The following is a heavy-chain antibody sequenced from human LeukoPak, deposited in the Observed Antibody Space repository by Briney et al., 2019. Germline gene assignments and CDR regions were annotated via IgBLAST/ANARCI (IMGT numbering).Heavy chain of an antibody. Sequence: SVKVSCKASGGTFSSYAISWVRQAPGQGLEWMGGIIPIFGTANYAQKFQGRVTITADESTSTAYMELSSLRSEDTAVYYCARSGRWGRNYYDSSGPLDYWGQGTLVTVSS. D-gene: IGHD3-22*01. CDR2: IIPIFGTA. V-gene: IGHV1-69*13. CDR3: ARSGRWGRNYYDSSGPLDY. J-gene: IGHJ4*02. CDR1: GGTFSSYA.